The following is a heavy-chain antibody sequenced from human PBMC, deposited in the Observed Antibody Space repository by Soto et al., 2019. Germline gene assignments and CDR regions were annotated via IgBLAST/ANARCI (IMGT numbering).Heavy chain of an antibody. D-gene: IGHD3-22*01. CDR1: GGSITSGDYS. V-gene: IGHV4-30-2*01. J-gene: IGHJ4*02. CDR3: ARGHDSNDN. CDR2: IYHSGST. Sequence: QLQLQESGAGLVKPSQTLSLTCAVSGGSITSGDYSWSWIRQQPGKGLEWIGYIYHSGSTYYNPSLKSRVTISIDSSKNQLSLKLTAVTAADTAVYYCARGHDSNDNWGQGTLVTVSS.